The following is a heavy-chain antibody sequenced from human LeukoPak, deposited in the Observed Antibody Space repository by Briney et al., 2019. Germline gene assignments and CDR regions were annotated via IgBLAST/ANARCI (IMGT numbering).Heavy chain of an antibody. CDR2: IIPIFGTA. CDR3: ARGAGRFLESGDWFDP. D-gene: IGHD3-3*01. CDR1: GGTFSSYA. Sequence: SVKVSCKASGGTFSSYAISWVRQAPGQGLEWMGGIIPIFGTANYAQKFQGRVTITTDESTSTAYMELRSLRSEDTAVYYCARGAGRFLESGDWFDPWGQGTLVTVSS. V-gene: IGHV1-69*05. J-gene: IGHJ5*02.